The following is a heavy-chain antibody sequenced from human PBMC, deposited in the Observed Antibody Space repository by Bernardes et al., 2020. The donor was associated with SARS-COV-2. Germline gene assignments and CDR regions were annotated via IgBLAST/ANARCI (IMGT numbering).Heavy chain of an antibody. J-gene: IGHJ4*02. V-gene: IGHV3-23*01. CDR1: GFTFSNSA. CDR3: AKEIRPNDY. D-gene: IGHD3-3*02. CDR2: ITIGGST. Sequence: GGSLRLSCVASGFTFSNSAMSWVRQAPGKGLEWVSSITIGGSTFFADSVKGRFTISRDNSKNTLYLQLNSLSAEDTAVYYCAKEIRPNDYWGRGTLVTVSS.